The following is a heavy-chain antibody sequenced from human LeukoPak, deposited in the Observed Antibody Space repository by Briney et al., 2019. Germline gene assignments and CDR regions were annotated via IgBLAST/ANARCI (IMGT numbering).Heavy chain of an antibody. D-gene: IGHD2-15*01. Sequence: AETLSLTCAVYGGSFSGYYWSWIRQPPGKGLEWIWEINHSGSTNYNPSLKSRVTISVDTSKNQFSLKLSSVTAADTAVYYCARGGPIVVVVAAINQYYFDYWGQGTLVTVSS. CDR2: INHSGST. CDR1: GGSFSGYY. CDR3: ARGGPIVVVVAAINQYYFDY. J-gene: IGHJ4*02. V-gene: IGHV4-34*01.